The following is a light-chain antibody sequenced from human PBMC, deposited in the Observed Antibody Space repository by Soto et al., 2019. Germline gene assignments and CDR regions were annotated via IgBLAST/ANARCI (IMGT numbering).Light chain of an antibody. CDR3: QQYAGSRT. Sequence: EIVLTQSPDTLSLSPGERATLSCRASQSVSSSYLAWYQQKPGQAPRLLIYGASSRATGIPDRFSGSGSGTDFTLTISRLEPEDFAVYYCQQYAGSRTFGQGTKVDIK. CDR2: GAS. CDR1: QSVSSSY. J-gene: IGKJ1*01. V-gene: IGKV3-20*01.